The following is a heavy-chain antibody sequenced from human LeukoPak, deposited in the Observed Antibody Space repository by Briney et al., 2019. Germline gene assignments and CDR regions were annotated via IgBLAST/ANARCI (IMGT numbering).Heavy chain of an antibody. Sequence: GGSLRLSCAASGLTGSHNYVSWVRQAPGKGLEWVSAIHTSGDTCYADSVKGRFTISRDTSKNTLYLQINSLRAEDTAVYYCARDSDYYDSSGTSSYFDYWGQGTLVTVSS. CDR3: ARDSDYYDSSGTSSYFDY. J-gene: IGHJ4*02. CDR1: GLTGSHNY. V-gene: IGHV3-53*01. CDR2: IHTSGDT. D-gene: IGHD3-22*01.